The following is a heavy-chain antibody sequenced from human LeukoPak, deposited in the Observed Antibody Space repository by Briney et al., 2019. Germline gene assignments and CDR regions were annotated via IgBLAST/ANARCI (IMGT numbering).Heavy chain of an antibody. D-gene: IGHD4-11*01. Sequence: PGGSLRLSCAASGFTFSSYAMSWVRQAPGKGLEWVSGISGSGGSTYYAESVKGRFTISRDNAKNTLYLQMNSLRAEDTAVYYCATNKIYSNYPFDYWGQGTLVTVSS. J-gene: IGHJ4*02. CDR1: GFTFSSYA. CDR2: ISGSGGST. V-gene: IGHV3-23*01. CDR3: ATNKIYSNYPFDY.